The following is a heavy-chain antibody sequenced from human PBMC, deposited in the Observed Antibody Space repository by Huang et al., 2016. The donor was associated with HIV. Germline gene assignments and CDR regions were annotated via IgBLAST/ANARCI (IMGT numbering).Heavy chain of an antibody. J-gene: IGHJ3*02. Sequence: EVQLVQSGAVVKKPGESLKISCKGSGYTFNGYWIGGVRQRPGKGLEWTWIIFPGDSNTTYSPSCQGQVTISAVKSISTAYLQWSGLKASDTAMYYCARQGVGDFVVEPTGLGAFDIWGQGTMVTVSS. CDR2: IFPGDSNT. V-gene: IGHV5-51*01. CDR1: GYTFNGYW. D-gene: IGHD2-2*01. CDR3: ARQGVGDFVVEPTGLGAFDI.